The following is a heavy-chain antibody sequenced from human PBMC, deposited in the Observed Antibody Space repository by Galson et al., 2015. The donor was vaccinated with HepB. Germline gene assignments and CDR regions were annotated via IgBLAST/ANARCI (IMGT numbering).Heavy chain of an antibody. D-gene: IGHD1-14*01. V-gene: IGHV3-23*01. CDR3: AKEVQRVAEFEEAFDI. CDR2: ISGSGGTT. Sequence: SLRLSCAASGFPFSNYALTWVRQAPGKGLEWVSAISGSGGTTSYADSVKGRSTMSRDNSKSTVYLQMNGLRAEDTVVYNCAKEVQRVAEFEEAFDIWGQGTVVTVSA. CDR1: GFPFSNYA. J-gene: IGHJ3*02.